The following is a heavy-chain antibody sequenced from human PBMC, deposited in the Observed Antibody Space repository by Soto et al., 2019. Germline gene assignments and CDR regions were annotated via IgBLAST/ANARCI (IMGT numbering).Heavy chain of an antibody. J-gene: IGHJ4*02. Sequence: GGSLRLSCAASGFTFSSYSMNWVRQAPGKGLEWVSSISSSSSYIYYADSVKGRFTISRDNAKNSLYLQMNSLRAEDTAVYYCARDPRTYSGPGGYWGQGTLVTVSS. CDR3: ARDPRTYSGPGGY. V-gene: IGHV3-21*01. CDR1: GFTFSSYS. CDR2: ISSSSSYI. D-gene: IGHD2-21*01.